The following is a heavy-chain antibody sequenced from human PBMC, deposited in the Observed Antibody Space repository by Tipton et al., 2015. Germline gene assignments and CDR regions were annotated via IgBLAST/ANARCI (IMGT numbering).Heavy chain of an antibody. CDR2: LHYSGST. V-gene: IGHV4-39*01. Sequence: TLSLTCTVSGGSISSTTYYWGWIRQPPGKGLEWIGTLHYSGSTYYNPSLKSQVTMSVDTSKNQFSLKLSSVTAADTAVYYCARHRRIVGTSRPFYFDYWGQGTLVTVSS. CDR3: ARHRRIVGTSRPFYFDY. D-gene: IGHD1-26*01. CDR1: GGSISSTTYY. J-gene: IGHJ4*02.